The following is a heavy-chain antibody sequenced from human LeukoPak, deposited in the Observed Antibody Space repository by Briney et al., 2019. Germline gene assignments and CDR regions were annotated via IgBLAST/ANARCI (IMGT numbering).Heavy chain of an antibody. CDR1: GFTFSSYS. V-gene: IGHV3-53*04. J-gene: IGHJ5*02. Sequence: GGSLRLSCAASGFTFSSYSMKWVRQAPGKGLEWVSVIYSGGSTYYADSVKGRFTISRHNSKNTLYLQMNSLRAEDTAVYYCARGLGGANWFDPWGQGTLVTVSS. CDR2: IYSGGST. CDR3: ARGLGGANWFDP. D-gene: IGHD2-15*01.